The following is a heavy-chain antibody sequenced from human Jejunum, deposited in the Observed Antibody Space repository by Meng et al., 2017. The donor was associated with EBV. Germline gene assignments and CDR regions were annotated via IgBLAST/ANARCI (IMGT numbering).Heavy chain of an antibody. CDR1: GLTLSNYD. V-gene: IGHV3-23*01. CDR2: ITASSGST. Sequence: EVILLESGGNLITPGESLSISCAASGLTLSNYDVSGVRQAPGKGLEWVSVITASSGSTFYADSVKGRFTISRDNSKRTVYLQMKSPRGEDTAVYYCVARSRPQEVDYWGQGTLVTASS. CDR3: VARSRPQEVDY. J-gene: IGHJ4*02.